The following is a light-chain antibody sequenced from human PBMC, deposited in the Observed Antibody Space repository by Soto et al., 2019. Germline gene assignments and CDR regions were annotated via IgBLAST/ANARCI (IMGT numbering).Light chain of an antibody. V-gene: IGLV2-8*01. CDR3: TSYAAGKNVV. Sequence: QSALTQPPSASGSPGQSVTTSCTGTSSDVGNYNYVSWYQQHPGKAPKLMIYEVTKRTSGVPDRFSGSKSGNTASLTVSGLQAEDEAEYYCTSYAAGKNVVFGGGTKVTVL. CDR1: SSDVGNYNY. CDR2: EVT. J-gene: IGLJ2*01.